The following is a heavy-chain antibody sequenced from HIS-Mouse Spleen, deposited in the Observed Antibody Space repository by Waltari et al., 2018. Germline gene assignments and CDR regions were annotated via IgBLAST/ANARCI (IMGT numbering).Heavy chain of an antibody. CDR2: IYYSGST. CDR3: AREGLERYYFDY. V-gene: IGHV4-59*01. J-gene: IGHJ4*02. Sequence: QVQLQESGPGLVKPSETLSLTCTVAGGSLRRYYWSWIRQPPGKGLEWIGYIYYSGSTNYNPSLKSRVTISVDTSKNQFSLKLSSVTAADTAVYYCAREGLERYYFDYWGQGTLVTVSS. CDR1: GGSLRRYY. D-gene: IGHD1-1*01.